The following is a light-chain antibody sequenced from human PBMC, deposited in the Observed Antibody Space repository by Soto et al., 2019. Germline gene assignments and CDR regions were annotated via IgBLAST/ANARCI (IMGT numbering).Light chain of an antibody. CDR3: QQYNTWPPGIT. V-gene: IGKV3-15*01. Sequence: EIRMTQSPATLFVSPGGRATLSCWASQSVHSNLAWYQQRPGRAPRLLLSGASTRAPGIPARFSGSGSGTEFTLTINSLQSEDFAVYYCQQYNTWPPGITFGPGTKVEIK. J-gene: IGKJ3*01. CDR1: QSVHSN. CDR2: GAS.